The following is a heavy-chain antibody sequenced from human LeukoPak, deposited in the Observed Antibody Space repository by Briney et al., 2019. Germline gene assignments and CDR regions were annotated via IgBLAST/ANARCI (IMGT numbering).Heavy chain of an antibody. CDR3: ARGGSGYDSFYYYGMDV. Sequence: PSETLSLTCTVSGGSISSYCWSWIRQPPGNGLEWIGYIYDSGSTNYNPSLKSRVTISVDTSKNQFSLKLSSVTAADTAVYYCARGGSGYDSFYYYGMDVWGQGTTVTVSS. CDR1: GGSISSYC. D-gene: IGHD5-12*01. V-gene: IGHV4-59*01. CDR2: IYDSGST. J-gene: IGHJ6*02.